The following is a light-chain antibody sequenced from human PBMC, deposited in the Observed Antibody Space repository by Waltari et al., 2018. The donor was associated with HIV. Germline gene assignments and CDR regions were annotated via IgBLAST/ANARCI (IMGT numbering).Light chain of an antibody. J-gene: IGKJ3*01. V-gene: IGKV1-39*01. Sequence: DIVMTPVPSSLSASVGDRVAITCRAIENIANNINWYQQKGGEAPNRLIDGSFTWNTGFPSRFSGSGVGGDFTLTISSLQPDDFATYYCQQSYHVPRTFGPGTKVNGK. CDR3: QQSYHVPRT. CDR2: GSF. CDR1: ENIANN.